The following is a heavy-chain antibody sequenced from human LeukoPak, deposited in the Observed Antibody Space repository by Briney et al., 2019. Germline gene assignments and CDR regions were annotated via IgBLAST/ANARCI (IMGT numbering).Heavy chain of an antibody. Sequence: PGGSLRLSCAASGFTLSGSAMHWVRQASEKGLEWVGRIRSKANSYATAYAASVKGRFTISRDDSKNTAYLQMNSLKTEDTAVYYCTSPYTSGDYWGQGTLVTVSS. CDR3: TSPYTSGDY. CDR2: IRSKANSYAT. V-gene: IGHV3-73*01. J-gene: IGHJ4*02. CDR1: GFTLSGSA. D-gene: IGHD2-2*02.